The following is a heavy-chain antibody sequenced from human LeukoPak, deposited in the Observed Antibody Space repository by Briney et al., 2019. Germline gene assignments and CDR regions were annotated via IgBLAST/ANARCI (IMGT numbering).Heavy chain of an antibody. CDR2: IYYSGST. Sequence: PSETLSLTCTVSGGSIISSYWSWIRQPPGKGLEWIGYIYYSGSTNYNPSLKSRVSISVDTSKNQFSLNLSSVTAADTAVYYCARDGYGDRNFDYWGQGTLVTVSS. CDR3: ARDGYGDRNFDY. J-gene: IGHJ4*02. V-gene: IGHV4-59*01. CDR1: GGSIISSY. D-gene: IGHD4-17*01.